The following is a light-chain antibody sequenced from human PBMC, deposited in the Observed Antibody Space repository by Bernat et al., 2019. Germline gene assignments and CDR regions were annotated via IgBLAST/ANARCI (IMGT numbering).Light chain of an antibody. J-gene: IGKJ4*01. CDR2: SAS. V-gene: IGKV3-20*01. Sequence: DIVLTQSPGTLSLSAGEGATLSCRASQTFSSSYLAWYQQKPGQAPRLLIYSASIRASGIPDRFSGSGSVTDFTLTVSRLDPEDSAVYYCQQYFSSPYTFGGGTKVEIK. CDR1: QTFSSSY. CDR3: QQYFSSPYT.